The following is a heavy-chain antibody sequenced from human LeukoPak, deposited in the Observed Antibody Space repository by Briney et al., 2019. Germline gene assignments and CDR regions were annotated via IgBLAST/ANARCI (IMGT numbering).Heavy chain of an antibody. V-gene: IGHV1-18*01. CDR2: ISGYNGNT. CDR3: AREWELLVFDY. J-gene: IGHJ4*02. D-gene: IGHD1-26*01. CDR1: GYAFTSYS. Sequence: ASVKVSCKASGYAFTSYSISWVRQAPGQGLEWMGWISGYNGNTNYAQKLQGRVTMTTDTSTSTAYMELRSLRSDDTAVYYCAREWELLVFDYWGQGTLVTVSS.